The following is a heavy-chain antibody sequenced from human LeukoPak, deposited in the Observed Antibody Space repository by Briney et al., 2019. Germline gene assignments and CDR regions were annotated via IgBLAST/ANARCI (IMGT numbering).Heavy chain of an antibody. Sequence: GVSLRLSCAASGFTFSIYWMSWVRQAPGKGRDGVANINQDGSQKYYVDSVKGRFTISRDNAKNSFFLQMSSLRAEDTSVYYCVAGDWGARDSFDLWGRGTMVTVSS. CDR2: INQDGSQK. V-gene: IGHV3-7*01. CDR3: VAGDWGARDSFDL. J-gene: IGHJ3*01. D-gene: IGHD2-21*02. CDR1: GFTFSIYW.